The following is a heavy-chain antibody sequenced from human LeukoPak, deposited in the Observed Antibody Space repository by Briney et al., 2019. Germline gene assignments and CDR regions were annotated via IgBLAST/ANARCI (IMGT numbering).Heavy chain of an antibody. J-gene: IGHJ4*02. D-gene: IGHD6-13*01. V-gene: IGHV3-48*03. CDR2: ISSSGSTI. Sequence: GGSLRLSCAASGFTFSSYEMSWVRQAPGKGLEWVSYISSSGSTIYYADSVKGRFTISRDNAKNSLYLQMNSLRAEDTAVYYCARDPQQLVLGPFDYWGQGTLVTVSS. CDR1: GFTFSSYE. CDR3: ARDPQQLVLGPFDY.